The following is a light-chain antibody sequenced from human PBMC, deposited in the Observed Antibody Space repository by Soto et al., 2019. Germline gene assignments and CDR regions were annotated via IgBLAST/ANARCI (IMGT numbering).Light chain of an antibody. CDR2: EGS. CDR3: FPYSDVRTPGV. CDR1: SSDIGNYNL. V-gene: IGLV2-23*01. Sequence: QSVLTQPASVSGSPGQSITISCTGTSSDIGNYNLVSWYQQHPGKAPKLMIYEGSKRPSGVSNRFSGSKSGNTASLTISGRHAWDGADYYWFPYSDVRTPGVCGGGTKLTVL. J-gene: IGLJ2*01.